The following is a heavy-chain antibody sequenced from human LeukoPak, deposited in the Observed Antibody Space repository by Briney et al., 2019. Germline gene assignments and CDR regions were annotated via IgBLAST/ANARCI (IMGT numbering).Heavy chain of an antibody. CDR3: TTDDSSGYYYRDY. V-gene: IGHV3-15*01. Sequence: GGSLRLSCAASGFTFSNAWMSWVRQAPGKGLEWVGRIKSKTDGGTTDYAAPVKGRFTISRDDSKNTPYLQMNSLKTEDTAVYCCTTDDSSGYYYRDYWGQGTLVTVSS. CDR1: GFTFSNAW. CDR2: IKSKTDGGTT. J-gene: IGHJ4*02. D-gene: IGHD3-22*01.